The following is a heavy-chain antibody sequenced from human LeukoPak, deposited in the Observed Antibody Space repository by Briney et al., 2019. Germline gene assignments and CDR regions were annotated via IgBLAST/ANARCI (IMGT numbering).Heavy chain of an antibody. D-gene: IGHD2-21*01. CDR2: ISGSGGST. V-gene: IGHV3-23*01. CDR3: ANLNCYYSSMED. CDR1: GLTFSSYA. Sequence: GGSLRLSCTASGLTFSSYAMSWVRQAPGQGLEWVSAISGSGGSTYYADTVKGRFTISRDNSKNTLYLQMSSLRAEDTAVYCCANLNCYYSSMEDWGQGTLVTVSS. J-gene: IGHJ4*02.